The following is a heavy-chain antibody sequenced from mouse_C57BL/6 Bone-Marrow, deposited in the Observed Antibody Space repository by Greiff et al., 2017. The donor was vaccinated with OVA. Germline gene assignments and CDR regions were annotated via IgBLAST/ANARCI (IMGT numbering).Heavy chain of an antibody. Sequence: EVQLVESGGGLVQPGGSLKLSCAASGFTFSDYYMYWVRQTPEKRLEWVAYISNGGGSTYYPDTVKGRFPISRDNAKNTLYLQMSRLKSEDTAMYYCARRGWFAYWGQGTLVTVSA. CDR1: GFTFSDYY. CDR3: ARRGWFAY. CDR2: ISNGGGST. V-gene: IGHV5-12*01. J-gene: IGHJ3*01.